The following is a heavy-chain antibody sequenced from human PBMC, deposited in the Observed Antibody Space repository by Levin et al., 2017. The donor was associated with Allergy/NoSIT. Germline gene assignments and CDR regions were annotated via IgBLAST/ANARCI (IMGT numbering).Heavy chain of an antibody. CDR2: IYYSGST. CDR3: ARGVFWSGYQMDV. J-gene: IGHJ6*02. V-gene: IGHV4-39*07. CDR1: GGSISSNNYY. D-gene: IGHD3-3*01. Sequence: GALRLSCTVSGGSISSNNYYWGWIRQPPGKGLEWIGSIYYSGSTYYNPSLKSRVTISVDTSKNQFSLKLTSVTAADTAVYYCARGVFWSGYQMDVWGQGTTVTVSS.